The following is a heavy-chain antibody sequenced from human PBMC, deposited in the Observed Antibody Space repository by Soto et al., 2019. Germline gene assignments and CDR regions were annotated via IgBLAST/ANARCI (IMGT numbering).Heavy chain of an antibody. CDR1: GFTFSDYA. CDR2: VSHDGRNT. D-gene: IGHD6-19*01. J-gene: IGHJ4*02. Sequence: VQLVESGGGVVQPGRSLRLSCAASGFTFSDYAMHWVRQAPGKGLEWVAVVSHDGRNTHYADSVKGRFTISRDSSKNTGSLAMTSLRAQDTAVYYCATGGRQWLVTSDFNYWGQGALVTVSS. CDR3: ATGGRQWLVTSDFNY. V-gene: IGHV3-30*03.